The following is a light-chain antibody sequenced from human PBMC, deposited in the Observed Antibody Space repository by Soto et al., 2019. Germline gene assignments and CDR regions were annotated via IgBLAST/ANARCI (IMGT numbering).Light chain of an antibody. Sequence: QPVLTQPAAVSGSPGQSITISFTGTSSDDGGYNYVSWYQQHPGKVPKLMIYDVSYRPSGVSNRFSGSKSGNTASLTISGLQAEDEPDYHCSSYTTSSTPVVFGGGTKLTVL. CDR2: DVS. V-gene: IGLV2-14*01. CDR3: SSYTTSSTPVV. J-gene: IGLJ2*01. CDR1: SSDDGGYNY.